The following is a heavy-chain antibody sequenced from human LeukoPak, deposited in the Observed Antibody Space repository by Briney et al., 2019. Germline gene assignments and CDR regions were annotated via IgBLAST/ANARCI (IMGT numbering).Heavy chain of an antibody. CDR2: IYHSGTT. CDR1: GGSISSSNW. V-gene: IGHV4-4*02. D-gene: IGHD3-10*01. Sequence: SGTLSLTCAVSGGSISSSNWWIWVRQPPGKGLEWIGEIYHSGTTNYNPSLKSRVTISVDKSKNQFSLKLSSVTAADTAVYYCAGHFGSGSYYMGTGFDPWGQGILVSVSS. CDR3: AGHFGSGSYYMGTGFDP. J-gene: IGHJ5*02.